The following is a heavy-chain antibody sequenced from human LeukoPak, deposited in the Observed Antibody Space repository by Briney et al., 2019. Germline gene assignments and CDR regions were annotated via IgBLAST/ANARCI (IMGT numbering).Heavy chain of an antibody. D-gene: IGHD6-13*01. Sequence: SVKVSSKASGGTFSSYAISWVRQAPGQGLEWMGRIIPILGIANYAQKFQGRVTITADKSTSTAYMELSSLRSEDTAVYYCARSIIAAAGTGYFDYWGQGTLVTVSS. J-gene: IGHJ4*02. CDR1: GGTFSSYA. CDR2: IIPILGIA. V-gene: IGHV1-69*04. CDR3: ARSIIAAAGTGYFDY.